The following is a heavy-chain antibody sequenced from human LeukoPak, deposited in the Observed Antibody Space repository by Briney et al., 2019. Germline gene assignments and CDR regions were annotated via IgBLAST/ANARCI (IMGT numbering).Heavy chain of an antibody. CDR1: GGSFSNSLYY. V-gene: IGHV4-61*01. CDR2: IYYNGDT. CDR3: ARVLRAASWRSYDY. D-gene: IGHD5-18*01. Sequence: SETLSLTCTVSGGSFSNSLYYWSWIQQPPGKGLEWIGYIYYNGDTNYNPSLKSRVIISIDTSSNQFSLRLNSMTAADTAVYYCARVLRAASWRSYDYWGQGSLVTVSS. J-gene: IGHJ4*02.